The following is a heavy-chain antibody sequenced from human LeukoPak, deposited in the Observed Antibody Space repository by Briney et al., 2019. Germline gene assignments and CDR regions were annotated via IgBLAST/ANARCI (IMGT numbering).Heavy chain of an antibody. Sequence: KPSETLSLTCTVSGGSISSGSYYCSWIRQPAGKGLEWIGRIYTSGSTNYNPSLKSRVTISVDTSKNQFSLKLSSVTAADTAVYYCARDYRAMGASYAFDIWGQGTMVTVSS. CDR1: GGSISSGSYY. D-gene: IGHD5-18*01. CDR2: IYTSGST. V-gene: IGHV4-61*02. J-gene: IGHJ3*02. CDR3: ARDYRAMGASYAFDI.